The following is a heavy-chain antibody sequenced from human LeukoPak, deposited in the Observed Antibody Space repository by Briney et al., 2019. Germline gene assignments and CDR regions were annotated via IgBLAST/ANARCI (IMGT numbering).Heavy chain of an antibody. D-gene: IGHD4-23*01. J-gene: IGHJ3*02. Sequence: SETLSLTRSVSGGSLTSLFWTWIRQPPGKGLEWIGYIYYTGTTNYNPSLKSRVTISVDTSKNQFSLKLSSVTAADTAVYFCARDPVKRAGGILAFDIRGQGTMVTVSS. CDR2: IYYTGTT. CDR1: GGSLTSLF. CDR3: ARDPVKRAGGILAFDI. V-gene: IGHV4-59*11.